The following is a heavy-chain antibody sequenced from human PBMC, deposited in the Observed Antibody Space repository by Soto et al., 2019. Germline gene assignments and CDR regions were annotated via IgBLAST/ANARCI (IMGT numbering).Heavy chain of an antibody. D-gene: IGHD3-22*01. V-gene: IGHV3-73*01. Sequence: GGSLRLSCAASGFTFSGSAMHWVRQASGKGLEWVGRIRSKANSYATAYAASVKGRFTISRDDSKNTAYLQMNSLKTEDTAVYYCTTLDGPYYYDSSGYSLAFDIWGQGTMVTVSS. CDR3: TTLDGPYYYDSSGYSLAFDI. CDR2: IRSKANSYAT. J-gene: IGHJ3*02. CDR1: GFTFSGSA.